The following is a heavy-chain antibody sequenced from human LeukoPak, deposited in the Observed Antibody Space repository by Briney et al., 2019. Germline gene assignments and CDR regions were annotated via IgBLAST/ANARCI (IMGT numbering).Heavy chain of an antibody. D-gene: IGHD5-18*01. Sequence: GGSLRLSCAASGFTFSSYSMNWVRQAPGKGLEWVSYISSSSSTIYHADSVKGRFTISRDNAKNSLYLQMNSLRAEDTAVYYCARDEVDTAMVTWIHDAFDIWGQGTMVTVSS. CDR1: GFTFSSYS. V-gene: IGHV3-48*04. J-gene: IGHJ3*02. CDR2: ISSSSSTI. CDR3: ARDEVDTAMVTWIHDAFDI.